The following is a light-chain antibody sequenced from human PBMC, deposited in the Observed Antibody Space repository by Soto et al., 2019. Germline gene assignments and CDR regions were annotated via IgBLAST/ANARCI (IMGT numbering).Light chain of an antibody. J-gene: IGLJ1*01. CDR1: SSNVGGNP. CDR2: TNT. V-gene: IGLV1-44*01. CDR3: GSWDASLNGHV. Sequence: QSALTQPPSASGTPGQRVTISCSGSSSNVGGNPVDWYQQVPPTAPKLLIYTNTQRPSGVPDRFSGSKSGTSASLAISGLQSEDEADYYCGSWDASLNGHVFGTGTKVTVL.